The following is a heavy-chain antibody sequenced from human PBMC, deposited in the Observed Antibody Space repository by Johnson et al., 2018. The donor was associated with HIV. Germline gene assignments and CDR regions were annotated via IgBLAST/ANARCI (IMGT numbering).Heavy chain of an antibody. CDR2: ISYDGSNK. Sequence: QVQLLESGGGLVQPGGSLRLSCAASGFTFSSYAMHWVRQAPGKGLEWVAVISYDGSNKYYADSVKGRFTISRDNSKNTLYLQMNSLRAEDTAVYYCARPLRGVNTFDIWGQGTMVTVSS. J-gene: IGHJ3*02. CDR3: ARPLRGVNTFDI. D-gene: IGHD3-10*01. CDR1: GFTFSSYA. V-gene: IGHV3-30-3*01.